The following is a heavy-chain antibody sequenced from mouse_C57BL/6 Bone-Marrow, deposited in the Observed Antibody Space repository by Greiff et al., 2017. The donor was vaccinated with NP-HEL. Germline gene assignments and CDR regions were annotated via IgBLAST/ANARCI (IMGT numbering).Heavy chain of an antibody. CDR1: GFNIKDDY. Sequence: EVQLKQSGAELVRPGASVKLSCTASGFNIKDDYMHWVKQRPEQGLEWIGWIDPENGDTEYASKFQGKATITADTSSNTAYLQLSSLTSEATAVYYCTTCDYSNYRFAYWGQGTLVTVSA. CDR3: TTCDYSNYRFAY. J-gene: IGHJ3*01. V-gene: IGHV14-4*01. D-gene: IGHD2-5*01. CDR2: IDPENGDT.